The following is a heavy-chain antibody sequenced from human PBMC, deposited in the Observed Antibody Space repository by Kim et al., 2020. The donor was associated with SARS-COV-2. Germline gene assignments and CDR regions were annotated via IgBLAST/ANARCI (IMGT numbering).Heavy chain of an antibody. CDR3: ASQSAGGYFDY. D-gene: IGHD3-10*01. J-gene: IGHJ4*02. Sequence: NYARKLQGRVTMTPDTSTSTAYMGLRRLRSDDTAVYYCASQSAGGYFDYWGQGTLVTVSS. V-gene: IGHV1-18*01.